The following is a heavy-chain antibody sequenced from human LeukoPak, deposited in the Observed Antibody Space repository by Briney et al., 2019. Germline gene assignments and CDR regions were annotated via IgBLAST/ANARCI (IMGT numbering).Heavy chain of an antibody. CDR2: IIPILGIA. V-gene: IGHV1-69*04. Sequence: ASVKVSCKASGGTFSSYAISWVRQAPGQGLEWMGRIIPILGIANYAQKFQGRVTITADKSTSTAYMELSSLRSEDTAVYYCARGLEMAATDVDHWGQGTLVTVSS. D-gene: IGHD5-24*01. CDR1: GGTFSSYA. CDR3: ARGLEMAATDVDH. J-gene: IGHJ4*02.